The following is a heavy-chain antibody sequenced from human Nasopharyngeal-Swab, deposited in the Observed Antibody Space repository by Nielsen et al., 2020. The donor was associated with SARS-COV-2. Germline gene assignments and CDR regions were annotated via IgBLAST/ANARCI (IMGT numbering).Heavy chain of an antibody. CDR3: ARKEATAMEELYYYGMDV. V-gene: IGHV1-2*02. J-gene: IGHJ6*02. CDR2: INPNSGGT. D-gene: IGHD5-18*01. CDR1: VYTFTGYY. Sequence: SVHVSCKASVYTFTGYYMHWVRQAPGQGLGWMGWINPNSGGTNYAQKFQGRVTMTRDTSISTAYMELSRLRSDDTAVYYCARKEATAMEELYYYGMDVWGQGTTVTVSS.